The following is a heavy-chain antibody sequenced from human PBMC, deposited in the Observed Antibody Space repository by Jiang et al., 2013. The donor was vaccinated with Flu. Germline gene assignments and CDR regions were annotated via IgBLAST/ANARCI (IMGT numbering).Heavy chain of an antibody. Sequence: EVKKPGESLKISCEGSGNSFMNYWIGWVRQTPGEGLEWMGIMHPGYSDTRYSPSFQGQVTLSADKSINTAYLQWSRLQASDTAMYYCALAIDGNFYFDYWGQGSLVTVSS. CDR3: ALAIDGNFYFDY. V-gene: IGHV5-51*01. CDR2: MHPGYSDT. D-gene: IGHD5-24*01. J-gene: IGHJ4*02. CDR1: GNSFMNYW.